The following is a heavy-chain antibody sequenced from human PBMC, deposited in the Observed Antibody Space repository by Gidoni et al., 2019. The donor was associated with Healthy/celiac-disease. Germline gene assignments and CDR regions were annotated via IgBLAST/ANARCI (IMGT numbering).Heavy chain of an antibody. Sequence: EVQLLESGGGLVQPGGSLRLSCAASGFTFRSYSMSWVRQAPGKGLEWVSAIRGSGGSTYYADSVKGRFTISRDNSKNTLYLQMNSLRAEDTAVYYCAKDMGHPYCSGGSCYYYGMDVWGQGTTVTVSS. CDR2: IRGSGGST. V-gene: IGHV3-23*01. CDR3: AKDMGHPYCSGGSCYYYGMDV. J-gene: IGHJ6*02. CDR1: GFTFRSYS. D-gene: IGHD2-15*01.